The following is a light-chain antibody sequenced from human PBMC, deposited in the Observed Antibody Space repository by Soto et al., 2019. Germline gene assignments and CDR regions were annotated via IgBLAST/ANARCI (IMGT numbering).Light chain of an antibody. J-gene: IGLJ3*02. Sequence: QSVLTQPPSASGTPGQRVTISCSGGSSNIGSNTVNWYQQLPGTAPKLLIYTFDQRPSGVPDRFSASKSGTSASLAISGLQSEDEADYYCATWDDSLNGRVFGGGTKLTVL. V-gene: IGLV1-44*01. CDR2: TFD. CDR3: ATWDDSLNGRV. CDR1: SSNIGSNT.